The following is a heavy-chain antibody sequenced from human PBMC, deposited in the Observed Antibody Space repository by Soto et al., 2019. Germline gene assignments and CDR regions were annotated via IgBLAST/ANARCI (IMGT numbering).Heavy chain of an antibody. CDR1: GGSISSGDYY. CDR3: ARHYPYYYDSSGYYSSSFDY. CDR2: IYYSGST. J-gene: IGHJ4*02. D-gene: IGHD3-22*01. Sequence: PSETLSLTCTVSGGSISSGDYYWSWIRQPPGKGLEWIGYIYYSGSTYYNPSLKSRVTISVDTSKNQFSLKLSSVTAADTAVYYCARHYPYYYDSSGYYSSSFDYWGQGTLVTVSS. V-gene: IGHV4-30-4*01.